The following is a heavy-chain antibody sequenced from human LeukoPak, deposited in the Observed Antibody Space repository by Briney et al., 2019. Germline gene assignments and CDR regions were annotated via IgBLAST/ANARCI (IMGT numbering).Heavy chain of an antibody. J-gene: IGHJ4*02. V-gene: IGHV4-34*01. Sequence: SETLSLTCAVYGGSFSGYYWSWIRQPPGEGLEWIGEINHSGSTNYNPSLKSRVTISVDTSKNQFSLKLSSVTAADTAVYYCARWEYSSNYWGQGTLVTVSS. CDR2: INHSGST. CDR1: GGSFSGYY. D-gene: IGHD2/OR15-2a*01. CDR3: ARWEYSSNY.